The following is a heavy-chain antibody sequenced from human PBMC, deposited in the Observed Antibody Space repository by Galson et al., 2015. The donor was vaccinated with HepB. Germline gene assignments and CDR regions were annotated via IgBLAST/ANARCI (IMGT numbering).Heavy chain of an antibody. CDR1: GGSISSYY. V-gene: IGHV4-59*12. CDR3: AGAVDGDYFDY. Sequence: LSLTCTVSGGSISSYYWSWIRQPPGKGLEWIGYIYYSGSTNYNPSLKSRVTISVDKSKNQFSLKLSSVTAADTAVYYCAGAVDGDYFDYWGQGTLVTVSS. CDR2: IYYSGST. D-gene: IGHD4-17*01. J-gene: IGHJ4*02.